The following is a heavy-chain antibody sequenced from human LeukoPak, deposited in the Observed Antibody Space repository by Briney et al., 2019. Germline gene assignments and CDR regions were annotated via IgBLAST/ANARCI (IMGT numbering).Heavy chain of an antibody. D-gene: IGHD4-17*01. CDR1: GGSISSYY. V-gene: IGHV4-59*12. J-gene: IGHJ4*02. CDR2: IYYSGST. Sequence: SETLSLTCTVSGGSISSYYWSWIRQPPGKGLEWIGYIYYSGSTNYNPSLKSRVTISVDKSKNQFSLKLSSVTAADTAVYYCASFHRSYGDFVYDYWGQGTLVTVSS. CDR3: ASFHRSYGDFVYDY.